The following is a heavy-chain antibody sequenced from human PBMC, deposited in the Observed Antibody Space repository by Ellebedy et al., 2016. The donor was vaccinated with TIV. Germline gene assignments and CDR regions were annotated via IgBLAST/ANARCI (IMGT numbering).Heavy chain of an antibody. D-gene: IGHD2-2*01. J-gene: IGHJ5*02. CDR1: GYTFTNYD. CDR2: MNPKSGHT. Sequence: ASVTVSCXTSGYTFTNYDISWVRQATGQGLEWMGWMNPKSGHTGYAQKFLGRLTLTRNTSVNTAYMELSSLKFEDTAVYYCARRRCCSSTTCKVKTIFGMMTPSPIDTWGRGTLVTVSS. V-gene: IGHV1-8*01. CDR3: ARRRCCSSTTCKVKTIFGMMTPSPIDT.